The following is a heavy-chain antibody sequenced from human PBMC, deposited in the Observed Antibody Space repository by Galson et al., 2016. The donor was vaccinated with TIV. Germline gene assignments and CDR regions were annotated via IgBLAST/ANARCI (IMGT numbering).Heavy chain of an antibody. V-gene: IGHV3-23*01. Sequence: SLRLSCAASGFTFSIFAMTWVRQAPGMGLEWVSAISGGGGSTYYADSVKGRFTISRDNSKNTPYLQMSSLRADDTAVYFCAKMDSSGFDYVRRFDFWGQGTLATVSS. CDR1: GFTFSIFA. D-gene: IGHD3-22*01. J-gene: IGHJ4*02. CDR3: AKMDSSGFDYVRRFDF. CDR2: ISGGGGST.